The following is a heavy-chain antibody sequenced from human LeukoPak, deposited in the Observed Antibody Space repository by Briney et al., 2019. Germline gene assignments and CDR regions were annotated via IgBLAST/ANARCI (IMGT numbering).Heavy chain of an antibody. D-gene: IGHD3-9*01. V-gene: IGHV3-20*04. Sequence: GGSLRLSCAASGFIFDDYGMSWVRQAPGKGLEWVSGINWNGGSTGYADSVKGRFTISRDNAKNSLYLQMNSLRAEDTALYYCARGAYNWLLDERGGRLDYWGQGTLVTVSS. CDR3: ARGAYNWLLDERGGRLDY. CDR2: INWNGGST. J-gene: IGHJ4*02. CDR1: GFIFDDYG.